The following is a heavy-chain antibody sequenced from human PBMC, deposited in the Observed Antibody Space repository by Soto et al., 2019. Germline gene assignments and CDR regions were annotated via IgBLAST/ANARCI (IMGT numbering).Heavy chain of an antibody. CDR3: ARREIEGPIDC. J-gene: IGHJ4*02. V-gene: IGHV4-28*01. Sequence: QVQLQESGPGLVKPSDTLSLTCAVSGYSISSSNWWGWIRQPPGKGLEWIGYIYYSGTTYYNPSLKSRVTMSVDTSKYEFSLKLTSVTAVDTAVYYCARREIEGPIDCWGQGTLVTVSS. CDR1: GYSISSSNW. CDR2: IYYSGTT. D-gene: IGHD1-26*01.